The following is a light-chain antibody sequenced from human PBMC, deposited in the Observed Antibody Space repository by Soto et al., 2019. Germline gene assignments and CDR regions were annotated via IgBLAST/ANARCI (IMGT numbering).Light chain of an antibody. CDR3: SSCISNNTLV. J-gene: IGLJ2*01. CDR1: SNDVGGYAY. CDR2: DVN. Sequence: QSALTQPASVSGSPGQSITISCTGTSNDVGGYAYVSWYQHHPGKVPKLMIYDVNNRPSGISSRFSGSKSGNTASLTISGLQAEDEADYYCSSCISNNTLVFGGGTKLTVL. V-gene: IGLV2-14*03.